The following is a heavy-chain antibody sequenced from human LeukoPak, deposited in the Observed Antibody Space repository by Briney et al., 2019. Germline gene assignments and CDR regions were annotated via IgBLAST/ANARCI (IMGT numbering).Heavy chain of an antibody. CDR1: GFTFSSYT. V-gene: IGHV3-48*01. Sequence: GGSLRLSCAASGFTFSSYTMNWVRQPPGKGLEWVSNIGTSTTTIYYADSVKGRFTISRDNAKNSLYLQMNSLRADDTAVYYCARFAAGGSYYYYMDVWGKGTTVTVSS. D-gene: IGHD6-25*01. J-gene: IGHJ6*03. CDR2: IGTSTTTI. CDR3: ARFAAGGSYYYYMDV.